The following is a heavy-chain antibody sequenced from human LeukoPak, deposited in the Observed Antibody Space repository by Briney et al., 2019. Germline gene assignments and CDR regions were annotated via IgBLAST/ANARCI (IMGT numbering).Heavy chain of an antibody. CDR1: GYTFTSYA. J-gene: IGHJ4*02. CDR2: INAGNGNT. D-gene: IGHD6-19*01. Sequence: ASVKVSCKASGYTFTSYAMHWVRQAPGQRLEWMGWINAGNGNTKYSQKFQGRVTITRDTSASTAYMELSSLRSEDTAVYYCARDAGWQYSSGWFDYWGQGTLVTVSS. CDR3: ARDAGWQYSSGWFDY. V-gene: IGHV1-3*01.